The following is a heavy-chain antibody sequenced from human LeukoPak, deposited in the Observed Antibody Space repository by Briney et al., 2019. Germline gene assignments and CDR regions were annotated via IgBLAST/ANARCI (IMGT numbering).Heavy chain of an antibody. J-gene: IGHJ4*02. CDR2: IYYSGST. D-gene: IGHD1-1*01. CDR3: AIKLNELERPDYFDY. CDR1: GGSISSSSYY. V-gene: IGHV4-39*01. Sequence: KTSETLSLTCTVSGGSISSSSYYWGWIRQPPGKGLEWIGSIYYSGSTYYNPSLKSRVTISVDTSKNQFSLKLSSVTAADTAVYYCAIKLNELERPDYFDYWGQGTLVTVSS.